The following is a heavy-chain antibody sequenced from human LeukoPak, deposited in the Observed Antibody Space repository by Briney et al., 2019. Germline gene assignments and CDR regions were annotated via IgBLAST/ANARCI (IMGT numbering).Heavy chain of an antibody. CDR3: AREGVAATGLDY. CDR2: INPSGGSA. D-gene: IGHD6-13*01. Sequence: ASVKVSCKASGYTFSIYNMHWVRQAPGQGLEWMGIINPSGGSASDAQKFQGRPTMTRDTSTSTPYMELSSLRSEDTAVYYCAREGVAATGLDYWGQGTLVTVSS. CDR1: GYTFSIYN. V-gene: IGHV1-46*01. J-gene: IGHJ4*02.